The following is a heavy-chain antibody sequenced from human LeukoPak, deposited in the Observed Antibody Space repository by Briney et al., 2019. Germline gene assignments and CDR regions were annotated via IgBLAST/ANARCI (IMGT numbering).Heavy chain of an antibody. J-gene: IGHJ2*01. CDR2: IYHSGST. V-gene: IGHV4-39*07. Sequence: PSETLSLTCNVSGGSISSGDYYWSWIRQPPGKGLEWIGEIYHSGSTNYNPSLKSRVTISVDKSKNQFSLKLSSVTAADTAVYYCARVHDDWYFDLWGRGTLVTVSS. CDR1: GGSISSGDYY. D-gene: IGHD1-1*01. CDR3: ARVHDDWYFDL.